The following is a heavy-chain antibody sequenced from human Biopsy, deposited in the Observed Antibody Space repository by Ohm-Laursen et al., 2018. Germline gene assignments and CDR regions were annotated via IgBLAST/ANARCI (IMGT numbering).Heavy chain of an antibody. CDR1: GHTLTNPD. CDR2: INGYSIST. CDR3: TTDRTGRALFDN. J-gene: IGHJ4*02. V-gene: IGHV1-18*01. Sequence: ASVKVSCKVSGHTLTNPDISWVRQAPGQGLEWLGWINGYSISTNYAPKFQGRIIMTTDTSTSTVYMELRSPRSDDTAMYYCTTDRTGRALFDNWGQGSLVTVSS. D-gene: IGHD3/OR15-3a*01.